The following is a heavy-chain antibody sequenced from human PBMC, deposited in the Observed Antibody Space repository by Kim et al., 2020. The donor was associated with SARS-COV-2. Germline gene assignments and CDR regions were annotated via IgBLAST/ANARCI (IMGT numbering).Heavy chain of an antibody. Sequence: SVKGRFTISRDNSKNTLYLQMNSLRAEDTAVYYCAILKGVLRYFDWFFDYWGQGTLVTVSS. J-gene: IGHJ4*02. D-gene: IGHD3-9*01. V-gene: IGHV3-23*01. CDR3: AILKGVLRYFDWFFDY.